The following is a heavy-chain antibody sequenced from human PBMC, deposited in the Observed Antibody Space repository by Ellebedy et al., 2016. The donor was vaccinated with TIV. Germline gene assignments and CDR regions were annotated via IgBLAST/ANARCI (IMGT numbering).Heavy chain of an antibody. D-gene: IGHD3-10*01. CDR2: ISSSGSTI. CDR3: ARVPRAGWFGEPNYGMDV. Sequence: GGSLRLSXAASGFTFSDYYMSWIRQAPGKGLEWVSYISSSGSTIYYADSVKGRFTISRDNAKNSLYLQMNSLRAEDTAVYYCARVPRAGWFGEPNYGMDVWGQGTTVTVSS. V-gene: IGHV3-11*01. J-gene: IGHJ6*02. CDR1: GFTFSDYY.